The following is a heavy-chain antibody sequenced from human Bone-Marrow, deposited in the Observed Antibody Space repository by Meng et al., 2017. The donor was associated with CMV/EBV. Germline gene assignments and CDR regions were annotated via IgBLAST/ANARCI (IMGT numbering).Heavy chain of an antibody. Sequence: SETLSLTCPVSGGSISSSSYYWGWIRQPPGKGLEWIGSIYYSGSTYYNPSLKSRVTISVDTSKNQFSLKLSSVTAADTAVYYCARDLASFRSSTTGGYFDYWGQGTLVTVSS. J-gene: IGHJ4*02. CDR3: ARDLASFRSSTTGGYFDY. CDR2: IYYSGST. CDR1: GGSISSSSYY. D-gene: IGHD2-2*01. V-gene: IGHV4-39*07.